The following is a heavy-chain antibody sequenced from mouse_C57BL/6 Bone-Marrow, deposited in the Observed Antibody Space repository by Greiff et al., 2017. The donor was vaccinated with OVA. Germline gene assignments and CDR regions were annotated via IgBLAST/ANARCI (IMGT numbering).Heavy chain of an antibody. D-gene: IGHD1-1*01. V-gene: IGHV1-42*01. J-gene: IGHJ3*01. CDR3: ARKVGVLLPFAY. CDR2: INPSTGGT. CDR1: GYSFTGYY. Sequence: EVQLQQSGPELVKPGASVKISCKASGYSFTGYYMNWVKQSPEKSLEWIGEINPSTGGTTYNQKFKAKATLTVDKSSSTAYMQLKSLTSEDSAVYYCARKVGVLLPFAYWGQGTLVTVSA.